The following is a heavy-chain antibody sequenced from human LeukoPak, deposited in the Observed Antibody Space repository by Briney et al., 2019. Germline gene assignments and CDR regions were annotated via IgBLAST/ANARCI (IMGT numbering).Heavy chain of an antibody. J-gene: IGHJ3*02. CDR2: IYPGDSYT. V-gene: IGHV5-51*01. Sequence: GESLKISCKGSGYSFTSYWIGWVRQMPGKGLEWMGIIYPGDSYTRYSPSFQGQVTISADKSISTAYLQWSSLKASDPAMYSCARPRSVGAALHAFDIWGQGTMVTVSS. D-gene: IGHD1-26*01. CDR3: ARPRSVGAALHAFDI. CDR1: GYSFTSYW.